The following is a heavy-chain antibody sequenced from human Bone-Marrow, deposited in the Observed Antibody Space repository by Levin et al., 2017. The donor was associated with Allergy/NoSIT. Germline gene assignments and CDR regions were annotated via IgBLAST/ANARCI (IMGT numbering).Heavy chain of an antibody. CDR1: GFTVSSYY. J-gene: IGHJ4*02. D-gene: IGHD4/OR15-4a*01. CDR2: IYSGGST. Sequence: GGSLRLSCAASGFTVSSYYMSWVHQAPGKGLEWVSVIYSGGSTYYADSLKGRFTISRDNSKNTLYLQMNSLRAEDTAVYYCATDAPNYGWLSYWGQGTLVTVSS. V-gene: IGHV3-53*01. CDR3: ATDAPNYGWLSY.